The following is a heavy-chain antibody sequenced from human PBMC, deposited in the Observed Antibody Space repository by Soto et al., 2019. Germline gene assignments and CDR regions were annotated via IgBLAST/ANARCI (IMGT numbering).Heavy chain of an antibody. Sequence: QVQLVESGGGVVQPGRSLRLSCAASGFTFSSYAMHWVRQAPGKGLEWVAVISYDGSNKYYADSVKGRFTISRDNSKNTVYLQKNRLRAEDTAGYYWALRPNVVGARSFDYWGQGTLVTVSS. CDR1: GFTFSSYA. CDR2: ISYDGSNK. CDR3: ALRPNVVGARSFDY. D-gene: IGHD1-26*01. J-gene: IGHJ4*02. V-gene: IGHV3-30-3*01.